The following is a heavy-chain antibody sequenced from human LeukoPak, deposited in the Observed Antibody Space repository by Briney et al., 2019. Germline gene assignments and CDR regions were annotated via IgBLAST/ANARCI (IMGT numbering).Heavy chain of an antibody. J-gene: IGHJ6*03. CDR3: ARDLGYDILTASHYYYMDV. D-gene: IGHD3-9*01. Sequence: GASVKVSRKASGYTFTSYDINWVRQAPGQGLEWMGWINPNSGDTNYAQKFQGRVTMTRDTSISTAYMELSRLRSDDTAVYYCARDLGYDILTASHYYYMDVWGKGTTVTISS. CDR2: INPNSGDT. CDR1: GYTFTSYD. V-gene: IGHV1-2*02.